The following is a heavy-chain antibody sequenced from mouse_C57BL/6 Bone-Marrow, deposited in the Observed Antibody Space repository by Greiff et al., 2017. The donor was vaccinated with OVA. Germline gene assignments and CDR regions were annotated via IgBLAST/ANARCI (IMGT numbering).Heavy chain of an antibody. CDR1: GYTFTSYW. J-gene: IGHJ4*01. CDR2: IDPSDSYT. CDR3: ARSGQLRLRGYYAMDY. V-gene: IGHV1-59*01. Sequence: VQLQQPGAELVRPGTSVKLSCKASGYTFTSYWMHWVKQRPGQGLEWIGVIDPSDSYTNYNQKFKGKATLTVDTSSSTAYMQLSSLTSEDSAVYYCARSGQLRLRGYYAMDYWGQGTSVTVSS. D-gene: IGHD3-2*02.